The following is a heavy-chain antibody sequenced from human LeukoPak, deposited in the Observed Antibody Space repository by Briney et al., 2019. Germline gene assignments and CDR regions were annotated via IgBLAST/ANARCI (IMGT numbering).Heavy chain of an antibody. CDR1: GCTFTLHT. Sequence: ASVKVSCKASGCTFTLHTMHWVRQAPGQRLEWMGWINAGNGNTKYSQKFQGRVTITRDTSTSTAYMELSSLRSGDTAVYYCARALEYTYGPDAFDIWGQGTMVTVSS. CDR2: INAGNGNT. CDR3: ARALEYTYGPDAFDI. J-gene: IGHJ3*02. V-gene: IGHV1-3*01. D-gene: IGHD5-18*01.